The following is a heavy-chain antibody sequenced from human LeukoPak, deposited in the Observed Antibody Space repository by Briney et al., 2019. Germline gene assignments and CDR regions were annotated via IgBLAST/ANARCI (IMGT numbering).Heavy chain of an antibody. Sequence: SETLSLTCAVFGGSFSGYYCSSIRQPPGKGLEWIGEINHSGSTNYNPSLKSRVTISVDTSKNQFFLKLSSVTAADTAVYYCAREGVVGAYGHFDYWGQGTLVTVSS. J-gene: IGHJ4*02. CDR2: INHSGST. V-gene: IGHV4-34*01. CDR3: AREGVVGAYGHFDY. CDR1: GGSFSGYY. D-gene: IGHD2-15*01.